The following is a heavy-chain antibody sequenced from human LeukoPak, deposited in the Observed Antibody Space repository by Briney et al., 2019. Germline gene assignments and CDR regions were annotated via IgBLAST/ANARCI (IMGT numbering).Heavy chain of an antibody. V-gene: IGHV3-53*01. J-gene: IGHJ5*02. Sequence: GGSLRLSCAASGFTVSSNYMSWVRQAPGKGLEWVSVIYSGGDTYHADSVKGRFTVSRDSSKNTVYLQMNSLRVEDTAVYYCARGYTVGFDRWGQGTLVTVSS. CDR1: GFTVSSNY. CDR2: IYSGGDT. D-gene: IGHD1-14*01. CDR3: ARGYTVGFDR.